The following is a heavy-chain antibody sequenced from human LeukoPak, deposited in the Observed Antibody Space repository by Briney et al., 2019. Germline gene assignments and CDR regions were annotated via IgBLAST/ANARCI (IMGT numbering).Heavy chain of an antibody. J-gene: IGHJ4*02. CDR3: ARGGWYVISYYFDY. V-gene: IGHV3-30*04. CDR1: GFTFSGYA. CDR2: ISYDGSNK. Sequence: GRSLRLSCAASGFTFSGYAMHWVRQAPGKGLEWVAVISYDGSNKYYADSVKGRFTISRDNSKNTLYVQMNGLRAEDTAVYYCARGGWYVISYYFDYWGQGTLVTVSS. D-gene: IGHD6-19*01.